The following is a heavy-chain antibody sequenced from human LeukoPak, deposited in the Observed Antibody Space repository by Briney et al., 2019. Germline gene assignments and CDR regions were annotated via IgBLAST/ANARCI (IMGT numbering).Heavy chain of an antibody. CDR1: GGSISSYY. CDR2: IYYSGST. V-gene: IGHV4-59*01. J-gene: IGHJ3*02. D-gene: IGHD6-6*01. Sequence: SETLSLTCTVSGGSISSYYWNWIRKPPGKGLEWIGYIYYSGSTNYNPSLKSRVTISVDTSKNQFSLKLSFVTAADTAVYYCARGSIAARNDAFDIWGQGTMVTVSS. CDR3: ARGSIAARNDAFDI.